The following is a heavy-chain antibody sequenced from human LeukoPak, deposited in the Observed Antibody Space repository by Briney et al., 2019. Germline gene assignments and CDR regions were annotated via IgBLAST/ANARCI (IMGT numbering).Heavy chain of an antibody. CDR3: AKDIAAVAGTTSNFQH. J-gene: IGHJ1*01. D-gene: IGHD6-19*01. CDR1: GFTFVDYA. CDR2: ISWDGGST. V-gene: IGHV3-43D*03. Sequence: GGSLRLSCAASGFTFVDYAMHWVRQAPGKGLEWFSLISWDGGSTYYADSVKGRFTISRDNSKNSLYLQMNSLRAEDTALYYCAKDIAAVAGTTSNFQHWGQGTLVTVSS.